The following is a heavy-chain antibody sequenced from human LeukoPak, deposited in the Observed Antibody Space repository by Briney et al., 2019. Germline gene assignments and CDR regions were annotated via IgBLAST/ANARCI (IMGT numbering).Heavy chain of an antibody. V-gene: IGHV4-30-4*01. CDR2: IYYSGST. D-gene: IGHD3-10*01. CDR1: GGSISSGDYY. CDR3: ARSITYGSGGISWFDP. J-gene: IGHJ5*02. Sequence: SQTLSLTCSVSGGSISSGDYYWSWIRQPPGKGLEWIVYIYYSGSTYYNPSPKSRVTISVDTSKNQFSLKLSSVTAADTAVYYCARSITYGSGGISWFDPWGQGTLVTVSS.